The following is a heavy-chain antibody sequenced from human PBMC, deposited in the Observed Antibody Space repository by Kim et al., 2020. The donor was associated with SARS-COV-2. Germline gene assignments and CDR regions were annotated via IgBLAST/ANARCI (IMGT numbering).Heavy chain of an antibody. CDR2: ISYDGSNK. Sequence: GGSLRLSCAASGFTFSSYGMHWVRQAPGKGLEWVAVISYDGSNKYYADSVKGRFTISRDNSKNTLYLQMNSLRAEDTAVYYCGTTYCSSTSCSRNSDYWGQGTLVTVSS. J-gene: IGHJ4*02. D-gene: IGHD2-2*01. CDR3: GTTYCSSTSCSRNSDY. V-gene: IGHV3-30*03. CDR1: GFTFSSYG.